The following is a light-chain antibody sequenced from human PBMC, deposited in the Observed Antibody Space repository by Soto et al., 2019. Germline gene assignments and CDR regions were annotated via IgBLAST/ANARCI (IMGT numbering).Light chain of an antibody. CDR1: QSISSY. Sequence: DIQMTQSPSSLSASVGDRVTITCRASQSISSYLNWYHQKPGKAPKLLIYSASSLQSGVPSRFSGSGSGTDFTRTISSLQPEDFATYYCQQSYTTPWTFGQGTKVEIK. V-gene: IGKV1-39*01. CDR3: QQSYTTPWT. CDR2: SAS. J-gene: IGKJ1*01.